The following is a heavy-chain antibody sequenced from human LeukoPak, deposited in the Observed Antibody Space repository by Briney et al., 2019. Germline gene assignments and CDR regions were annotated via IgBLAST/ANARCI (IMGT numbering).Heavy chain of an antibody. V-gene: IGHV3-23*01. CDR3: AKQLGYCSDGSCYFPY. J-gene: IGHJ4*02. CDR2: IGNNGGYT. Sequence: GGFLRLSCAASGFTFSSYAMYWVRQAPGKGLEWVSAIGNNGGYTYYADSVQGRFTISRDNSKSTLCLQMNSLRAEDTAVYYCAKQLGYCSDGSCYFPYWGQGTLVTVSS. CDR1: GFTFSSYA. D-gene: IGHD2-15*01.